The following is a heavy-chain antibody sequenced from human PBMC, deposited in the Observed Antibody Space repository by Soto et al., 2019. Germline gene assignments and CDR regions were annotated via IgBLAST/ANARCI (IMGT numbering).Heavy chain of an antibody. CDR2: IYWDKDK. V-gene: IGHV2-5*02. J-gene: IGHJ4*02. D-gene: IGHD3-10*01. CDR3: ARSLWFGELN. Sequence: QITLKESGPTLVKPTQTLTLTCSFSGFSLSTTGEGVGWIRQSPGKALEWLAIIYWDKDKRYSPSLKGRVTITKDNSKNQVVLTVTNMQPVDTGSYYCARSLWFGELNWGQGALVTVSS. CDR1: GFSLSTTGEG.